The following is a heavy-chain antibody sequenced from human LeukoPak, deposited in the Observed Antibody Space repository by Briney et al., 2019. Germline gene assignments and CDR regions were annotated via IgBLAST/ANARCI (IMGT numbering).Heavy chain of an antibody. CDR3: ARVTLRTYYYGSGSYPDAFDI. V-gene: IGHV1-2*02. CDR2: INPNSGGT. D-gene: IGHD3-10*01. J-gene: IGHJ3*02. Sequence: ASVKVSCKASGYTFTGYYIHWVRQAPGQGLEWMGWINPNSGGTNYAQKFQGRVTMTRDTSISTAYMELSRLRSDDTAMYYCARVTLRTYYYGSGSYPDAFDIWGQGTMVTVSS. CDR1: GYTFTGYY.